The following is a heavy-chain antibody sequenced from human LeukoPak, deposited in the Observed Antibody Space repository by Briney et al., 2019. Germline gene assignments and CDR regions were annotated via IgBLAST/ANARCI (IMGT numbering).Heavy chain of an antibody. CDR2: IIPILGIA. CDR3: AREGSSGLNAFDI. V-gene: IGHV1-69*04. Sequence: SVKVSCKASGGTFSSYAISWVRQAPGQGLEWMGRIIPILGIANYAQKFQGRVTITADKSTSTAYMELSSLRSEDTAVYYCAREGSSGLNAFDIWGQGTMVTVSA. J-gene: IGHJ3*02. CDR1: GGTFSSYA. D-gene: IGHD6-19*01.